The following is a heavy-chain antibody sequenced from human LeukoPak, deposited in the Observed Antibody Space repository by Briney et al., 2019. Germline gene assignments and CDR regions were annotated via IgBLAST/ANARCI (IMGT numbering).Heavy chain of an antibody. D-gene: IGHD6-19*01. CDR2: ISGSGGST. CDR3: AKERELVVTGNYFDY. CDR1: GLTFSGYA. V-gene: IGHV3-23*01. J-gene: IGHJ4*02. Sequence: GGSLRLSCAASGLTFSGYALSWVRQAPGKGLEWVSVISGSGGSTYYADSVKGRFIISRDNSKKTLYLQMNSLRAEDTAVYYCAKERELVVTGNYFDYWGQGTLVTVSS.